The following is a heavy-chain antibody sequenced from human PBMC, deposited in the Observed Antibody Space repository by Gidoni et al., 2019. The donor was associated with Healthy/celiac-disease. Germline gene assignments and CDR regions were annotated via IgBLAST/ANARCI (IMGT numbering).Heavy chain of an antibody. CDR3: AREGESTVRGRDY. D-gene: IGHD4-4*01. J-gene: IGHJ4*02. V-gene: IGHV1-69*04. CDR1: GGTFSSYA. CDR2: SIPILGIA. Sequence: QVQLVQSGAEVKTPGSSVKVSCKASGGTFSSYAISWVRQAPGQGLEWMGRSIPILGIANYAQKFQGRVTITADKSTSTAYMELSSLRSEDTAVYYCAREGESTVRGRDYWGQGTLVTVSS.